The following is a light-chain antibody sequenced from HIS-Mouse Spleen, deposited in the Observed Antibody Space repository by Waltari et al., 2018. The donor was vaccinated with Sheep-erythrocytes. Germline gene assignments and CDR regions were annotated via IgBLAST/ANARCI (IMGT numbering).Light chain of an antibody. CDR1: SSDVGGYNY. J-gene: IGLJ1*01. CDR2: DVS. V-gene: IGLV2-11*01. CDR3: CSYAGSYNHV. Sequence: QSVLTQPPSVSEAPRQRVTISCSGTSSDVGGYNYVPRYPQHPGKAPKLMIYDVSKRPSGVPDRFSGSKSGNTASLTISGLQAEDEADYYCCSYAGSYNHVFATGTKVTVL.